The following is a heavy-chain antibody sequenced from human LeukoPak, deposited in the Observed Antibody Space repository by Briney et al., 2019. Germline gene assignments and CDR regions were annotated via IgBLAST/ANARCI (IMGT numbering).Heavy chain of an antibody. J-gene: IGHJ1*01. CDR3: ARWLQSRKYFQH. CDR1: GGSSSGYY. V-gene: IGHV4-34*01. D-gene: IGHD5-24*01. CDR2: INHSGST. Sequence: SETLSLTCAVYGGSSSGYYWSWIRQPPGKGLEWIGEINHSGSTNYNPSLKSRVTISVDTSKNQFSLKLSSVTAADTAVYYCARWLQSRKYFQHWGQGTLVTVSS.